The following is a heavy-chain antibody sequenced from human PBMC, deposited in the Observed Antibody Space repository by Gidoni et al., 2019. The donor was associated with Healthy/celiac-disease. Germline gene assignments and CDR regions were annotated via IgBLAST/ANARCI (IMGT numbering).Heavy chain of an antibody. V-gene: IGHV3-30-3*01. CDR1: GFTFSSYA. J-gene: IGHJ3*02. CDR2: ISYDGSNK. Sequence: GFTFSSYAMHWVRQAPGKGLEWVAVISYDGSNKYYADSVKGRFTISRDKSKNTLYLQMNSLRAEDTAVYYCARAGFCSGGSCYTHDAFDIWGHGTMVTVSS. D-gene: IGHD2-15*01. CDR3: ARAGFCSGGSCYTHDAFDI.